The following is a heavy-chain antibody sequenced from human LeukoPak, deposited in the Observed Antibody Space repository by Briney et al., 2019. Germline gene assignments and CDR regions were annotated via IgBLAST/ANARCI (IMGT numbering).Heavy chain of an antibody. CDR2: IYTSGST. D-gene: IGHD3-3*01. CDR1: GGSISSYY. J-gene: IGHJ4*02. V-gene: IGHV4-4*07. CDR3: ARDPHYDFWSGYPH. Sequence: SETLSLTCTVSGGSISSYYWSWIRQPAGKGLEWIGRIYTSGSTNYNPSLKSRVTISVDTSKNQFSLKLNSVTAADTAVYYCARDPHYDFWSGYPHWGQGTQVTVSS.